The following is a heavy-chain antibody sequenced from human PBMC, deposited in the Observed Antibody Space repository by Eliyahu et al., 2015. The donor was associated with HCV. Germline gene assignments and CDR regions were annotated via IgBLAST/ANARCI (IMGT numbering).Heavy chain of an antibody. J-gene: IGHJ6*02. CDR2: INTGXGNT. D-gene: IGHD2-2*01. V-gene: IGHV1-3*04. CDR3: ARDRPVVPALYYSYYFGMDV. Sequence: QVQLVQSGAEVKKPGASVKISCKPSGYTFTXYAXHWVLQAPGXRLEWMGWINTGXGNTKYSQRFQGRVTITRDTSARTVYMELSSLRSEDTAVYYCARDRPVVPALYYSYYFGMDVWGQGTTFTVSS. CDR1: GYTFTXYA.